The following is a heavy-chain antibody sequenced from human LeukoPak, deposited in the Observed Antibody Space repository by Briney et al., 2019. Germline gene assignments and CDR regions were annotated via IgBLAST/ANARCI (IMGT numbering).Heavy chain of an antibody. Sequence: GGSLRLSCAAPGFTFSSYSMNWVRQAPGKGLEWVSSISSSSSYIYYADSVKGRFTISRDNSKNTLYLQMNSLRAEDTAVYYCARASYGQDYYYMDVWGKGTTVTVSS. D-gene: IGHD4-17*01. CDR2: ISSSSSYI. V-gene: IGHV3-21*04. CDR1: GFTFSSYS. J-gene: IGHJ6*03. CDR3: ARASYGQDYYYMDV.